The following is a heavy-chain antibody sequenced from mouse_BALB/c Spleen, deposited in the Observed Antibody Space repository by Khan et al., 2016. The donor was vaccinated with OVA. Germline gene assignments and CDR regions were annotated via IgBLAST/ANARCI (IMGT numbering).Heavy chain of an antibody. D-gene: IGHD1-1*01. Sequence: VQLQQSGPELMKPGASVKISCKASGYSFTTYYIHWVKQSHGKSLEWIGYIDPFNGSTTYNQKFKGKATLTVDKSSRTAYMHLSSLTSEDSAVYYCARHGTSSGFAYWGQGTLVTVSA. CDR2: IDPFNGST. J-gene: IGHJ3*01. CDR3: ARHGTSSGFAY. V-gene: IGHV1S135*01. CDR1: GYSFTTYY.